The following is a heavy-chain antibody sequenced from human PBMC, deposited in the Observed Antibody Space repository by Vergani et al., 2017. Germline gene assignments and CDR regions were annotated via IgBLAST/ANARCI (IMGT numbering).Heavy chain of an antibody. J-gene: IGHJ4*02. V-gene: IGHV1-69*04. CDR3: ASSYGDYAVIDY. CDR2: IIPSLGIA. D-gene: IGHD4-17*01. Sequence: QVQLVQSGAEVKKPGSSVKVSCKASGGTFSSYAISWVRQAPGQGLEWMGRIIPSLGIANYAQKFQGRVTITADKSTSTAYMELSSLRSEDTAVYYCASSYGDYAVIDYWGQGTLVTVSS. CDR1: GGTFSSYA.